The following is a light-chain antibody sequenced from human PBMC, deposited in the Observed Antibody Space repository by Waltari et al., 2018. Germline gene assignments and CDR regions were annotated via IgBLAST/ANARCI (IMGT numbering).Light chain of an antibody. Sequence: DIQMTQSPSSLSASVGDRVTIACRARQGIRNDVGWFQQKPGRAPKRLIYAAFRLQTGVPSRFSGSGFGTEFTLTISSLRPEDFAIYYCLQHNTYPLTFGGGTKVEV. V-gene: IGKV1-17*01. CDR1: QGIRND. J-gene: IGKJ4*01. CDR2: AAF. CDR3: LQHNTYPLT.